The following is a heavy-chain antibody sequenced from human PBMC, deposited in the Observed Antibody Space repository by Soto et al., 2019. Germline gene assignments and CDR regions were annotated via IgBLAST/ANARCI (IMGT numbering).Heavy chain of an antibody. D-gene: IGHD5-12*01. Sequence: PGGSLRLSCTASGFTFSSHGMIWVRQAAGKGLEWVSYVSPTANTIYYAASVKGRFTISRDNAENSLYLQMNSLRDEDTAVYPCARVRGPTVATMYFDYWGLGTLVTVSS. CDR1: GFTFSSHG. CDR2: VSPTANTI. J-gene: IGHJ4*02. CDR3: ARVRGPTVATMYFDY. V-gene: IGHV3-48*02.